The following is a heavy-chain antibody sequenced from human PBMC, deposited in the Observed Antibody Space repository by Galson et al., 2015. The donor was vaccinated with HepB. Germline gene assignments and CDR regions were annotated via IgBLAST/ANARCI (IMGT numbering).Heavy chain of an antibody. CDR3: AREPTYYDSPGAGFDI. CDR2: IWYDGSNK. CDR1: GFTFSSYG. V-gene: IGHV3-33*08. D-gene: IGHD3-22*01. J-gene: IGHJ3*02. Sequence: SLRLSCAASGFTFSSYGMHWVRQAPGKGLEWVAVIWYDGSNKYYADSVKGRFTISRDNSKNTLYLQMNSLRAEDTAVYYCAREPTYYDSPGAGFDIWGQGTMVTVSS.